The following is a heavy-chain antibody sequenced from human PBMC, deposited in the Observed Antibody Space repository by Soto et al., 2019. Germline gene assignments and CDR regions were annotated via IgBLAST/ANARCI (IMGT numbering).Heavy chain of an antibody. D-gene: IGHD4-17*01. J-gene: IGHJ4*02. Sequence: GASVKVSCKASGVTFSTFGISWVRQAPLQVLEWMVGTIPFFGTARYSQKFEDRITITADESTNTVYMDLRSLTSEETAIYYCAKPAQMDAGDKYYYEFWGQGALVTVSS. CDR1: GVTFSTFG. V-gene: IGHV1-69*13. CDR2: TIPFFGTA. CDR3: AKPAQMDAGDKYYYEF.